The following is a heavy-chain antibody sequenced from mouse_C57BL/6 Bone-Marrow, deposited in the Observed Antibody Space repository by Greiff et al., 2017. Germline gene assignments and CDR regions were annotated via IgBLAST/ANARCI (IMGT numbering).Heavy chain of an antibody. D-gene: IGHD1-1*01. CDR3: ARPYYGSSDGYFDV. CDR1: GFTFSDYG. J-gene: IGHJ1*03. Sequence: DVKLVESGGGLVKPGGSLKLSCAASGFTFSDYGMHWVRQAPEKGLEWVAYISSGSSTIYYADTVKGRFTISRDNAKNTLFLQMTSLRSEDTAMYYCARPYYGSSDGYFDVWGTGTTVTVSS. CDR2: ISSGSSTI. V-gene: IGHV5-17*01.